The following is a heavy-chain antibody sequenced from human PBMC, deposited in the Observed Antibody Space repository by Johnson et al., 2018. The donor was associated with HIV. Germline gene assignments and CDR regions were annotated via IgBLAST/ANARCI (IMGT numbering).Heavy chain of an antibody. J-gene: IGHJ3*02. V-gene: IGHV3-66*01. Sequence: VQLVESGGGVVRPGGSLRLSCAASGFTVSNYYMTWVRQSPGKGLEWVSVIYSGGSTYYADSVKGRFTISRDTSKNTLYLQMNSLRAEDTAVYYCAGDPYYDFLTGPRDAFDIWGQGTMVTVSS. CDR1: GFTVSNYY. CDR2: IYSGGST. D-gene: IGHD3-9*01. CDR3: AGDPYYDFLTGPRDAFDI.